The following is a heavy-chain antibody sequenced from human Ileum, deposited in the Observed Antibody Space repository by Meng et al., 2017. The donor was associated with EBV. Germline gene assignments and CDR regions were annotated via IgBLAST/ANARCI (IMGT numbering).Heavy chain of an antibody. CDR1: GGIGVVASTS. D-gene: IGHD2-15*01. CDR3: ARDPNPGYCSGGGCFD. V-gene: IGHV4-61*01. CDR2: NYYLGST. J-gene: IGHJ4*02. Sequence: GPGRVRPSSTLCLTCTILGGIGVVASTSWTCTRQPPGKRLGGIGNNYYLGSTNCNPPLKSRLTMSVDTSKNQFYLRLSPVTAADTAMDYWARDPNPGYCSGGGCFDLGQGTLVTVSS.